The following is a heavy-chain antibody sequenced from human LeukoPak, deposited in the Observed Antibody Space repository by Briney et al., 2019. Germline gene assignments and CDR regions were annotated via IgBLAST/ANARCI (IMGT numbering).Heavy chain of an antibody. Sequence: ASVKVSCKASGYTFTGYYMHWVRQAPGQGLEWMGWINPNSGGTNYAQKFQGRVTMTRDTSISTAYMELSRLRSDDTAVYYCARVQTIFGVVIFENWFDPWGQGTLGTVSS. V-gene: IGHV1-2*02. D-gene: IGHD3-3*01. CDR3: ARVQTIFGVVIFENWFDP. J-gene: IGHJ5*02. CDR1: GYTFTGYY. CDR2: INPNSGGT.